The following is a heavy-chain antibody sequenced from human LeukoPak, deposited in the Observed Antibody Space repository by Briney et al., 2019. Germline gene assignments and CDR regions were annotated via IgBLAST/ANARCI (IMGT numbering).Heavy chain of an antibody. CDR2: MYYAGST. J-gene: IGHJ4*02. V-gene: IGHV4-39*01. D-gene: IGHD5-12*01. CDR1: GGSISTTSYY. Sequence: SETLSLTCNVSGGSISTTSYYWGWIRQSPGKGLEWIASMYYAGSTYYNPSLKSRVTISIDTSKNQVSMNLTSVTAADTAVYYCASRPPVSGYVVSWGQGTLVTVSS. CDR3: ASRPPVSGYVVS.